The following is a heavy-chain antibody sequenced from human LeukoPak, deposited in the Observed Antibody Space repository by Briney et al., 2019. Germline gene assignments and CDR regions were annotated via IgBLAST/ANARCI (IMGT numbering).Heavy chain of an antibody. V-gene: IGHV4-34*01. Sequence: SETLSLTCAVYGGSFSGYYWSWIRQPPGKGLEWIGEINHSGSTNYNPSPKSRVTISVDTSKNQFSLKLSSVTAADTAVYYCARGASVVNWFDPWGQGTLVTVSS. J-gene: IGHJ5*02. CDR2: INHSGST. D-gene: IGHD2-15*01. CDR1: GGSFSGYY. CDR3: ARGASVVNWFDP.